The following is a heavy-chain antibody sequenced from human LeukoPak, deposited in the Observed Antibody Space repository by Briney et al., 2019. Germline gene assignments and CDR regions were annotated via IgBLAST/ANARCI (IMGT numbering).Heavy chain of an antibody. CDR2: ISSSSSTI. Sequence: SGGSLRLSCAASGFTFSSYSMNWVRQAPGKGLEWVSYISSSSSTIYYADSVKGRFTISRDNAKNSLYLQMNSLRAEDTAVYYCARPSPHYYYGMDVWGQGTTVTVSS. J-gene: IGHJ6*02. CDR3: ARPSPHYYYGMDV. V-gene: IGHV3-48*01. CDR1: GFTFSSYS.